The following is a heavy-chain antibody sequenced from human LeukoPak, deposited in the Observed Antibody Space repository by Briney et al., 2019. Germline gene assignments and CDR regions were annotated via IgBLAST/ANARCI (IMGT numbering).Heavy chain of an antibody. J-gene: IGHJ4*02. CDR2: IYYSGST. CDR3: ARGNSGIGEFVDY. V-gene: IGHV4-39*07. D-gene: IGHD3-10*01. Sequence: GSLRLSCAASGFSFSSSAMSWVRQPPGKGLEWIGSIYYSGSTYYNPSLKSRVTISVDTSKNQFSLKLSSVTAADTAVYYCARGNSGIGEFVDYWGQGTLVTVSS. CDR1: GFSFSSSAM.